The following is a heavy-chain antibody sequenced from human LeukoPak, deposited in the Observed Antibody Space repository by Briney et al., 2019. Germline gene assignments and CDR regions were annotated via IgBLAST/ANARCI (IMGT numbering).Heavy chain of an antibody. CDR1: GFTLSSYG. Sequence: GRSLRLSCAASGFTLSSYGMHWVRQAPGKGLEWAAVISYDGSNKYYADSVKGRFTISRDNSKNTLYLQMNSLRAEDTAVYYCAKQIGATAPYFDYWGQGTLVTVSS. CDR3: AKQIGATAPYFDY. V-gene: IGHV3-30*18. J-gene: IGHJ4*02. D-gene: IGHD1-26*01. CDR2: ISYDGSNK.